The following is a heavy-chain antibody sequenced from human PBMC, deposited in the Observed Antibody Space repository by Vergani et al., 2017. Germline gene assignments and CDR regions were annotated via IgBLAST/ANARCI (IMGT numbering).Heavy chain of an antibody. CDR3: ARTSGGYWSGLGY. Sequence: QVQLQQWGAGLLKPSETLSLTCAVYGGSFSGYYWSWIRQPPGKGLEWIGEINHSGSTNYNPSLKSRVTISVDTSKNQFSLKLSSVTAADTAVYYCARTSGGYWSGLGYWGQGTLVTVSS. J-gene: IGHJ4*02. CDR2: INHSGST. V-gene: IGHV4-34*01. CDR1: GGSFSGYY. D-gene: IGHD3-10*01.